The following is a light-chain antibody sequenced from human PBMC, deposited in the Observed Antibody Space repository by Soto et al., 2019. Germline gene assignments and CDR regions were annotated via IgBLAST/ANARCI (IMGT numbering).Light chain of an antibody. Sequence: EIVMTQSPATLSVSPGERATLSCRASQSVNSNLAWYRQKPGQAPRLLISDASTRATGVPARFSGSGSGTEFTLTISSLQSEDSGIYYCQKSNFWPPLTFGGGTKVEIK. CDR1: QSVNSN. J-gene: IGKJ4*02. V-gene: IGKV3-15*01. CDR3: QKSNFWPPLT. CDR2: DAS.